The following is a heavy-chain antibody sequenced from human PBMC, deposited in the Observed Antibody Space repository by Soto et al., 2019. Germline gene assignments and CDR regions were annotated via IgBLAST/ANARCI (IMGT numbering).Heavy chain of an antibody. CDR3: ARARGYADFDY. J-gene: IGHJ4*02. CDR2: INHSGST. D-gene: IGHD5-18*01. CDR1: GGSLSGYH. Sequence: PSETLSLTCAVYGGSLSGYHWSWIRQPPGKGLEWIGEINHSGSTNYNPSLKSRVTISVDTSKNQFSLKLSSVTAAGTAVYYCARARGYADFDYWGQGTLVTVSS. V-gene: IGHV4-34*01.